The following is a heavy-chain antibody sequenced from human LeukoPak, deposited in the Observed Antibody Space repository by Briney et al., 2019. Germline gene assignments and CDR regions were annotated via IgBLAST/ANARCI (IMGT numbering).Heavy chain of an antibody. V-gene: IGHV4-34*01. CDR2: INHSGST. J-gene: IGHJ4*02. CDR3: ASDTRMVYAYNY. D-gene: IGHD2-8*01. CDR1: GGSFSGYY. Sequence: PSETLSLTCAVYGGSFSGYYWSWIRQPPGKGLEWIGEINHSGSTNYNPSLKSRVTISVDTSKNQFSLKLSSVTAADTAVYYCASDTRMVYAYNYWGQGTLVTVSS.